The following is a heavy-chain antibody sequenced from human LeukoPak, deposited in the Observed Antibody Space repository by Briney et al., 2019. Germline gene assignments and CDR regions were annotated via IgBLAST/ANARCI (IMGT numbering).Heavy chain of an antibody. V-gene: IGHV1-2*04. Sequence: VASVKVSCKASGYTFTSYGISWVRQAPGQGLEWMGWINPNSGGTNYAQKFQGWVTMTRDTSISTAYMELSRLRSDDTAVYYCARGVGGGSPKYGFDPWGQGTLVTVSS. CDR2: INPNSGGT. CDR1: GYTFTSYG. CDR3: ARGVGGGSPKYGFDP. D-gene: IGHD2-15*01. J-gene: IGHJ5*02.